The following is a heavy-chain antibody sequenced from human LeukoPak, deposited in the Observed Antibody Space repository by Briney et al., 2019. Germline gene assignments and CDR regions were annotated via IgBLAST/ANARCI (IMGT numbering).Heavy chain of an antibody. J-gene: IGHJ4*02. D-gene: IGHD3-3*01. CDR1: GGSISSSSYY. CDR2: IYYSGST. CDR3: ASEYYDFWSGYSPFDY. V-gene: IGHV4-39*01. Sequence: SETLSLTCTVSGGSISSSSYYWGWIRQPPGKGLEWIGSIYYSGSTYYNPSLKSRVTISVDTSKNQFSLKLSSVTAADTAVYYCASEYYDFWSGYSPFDYWGQGTLVTVSS.